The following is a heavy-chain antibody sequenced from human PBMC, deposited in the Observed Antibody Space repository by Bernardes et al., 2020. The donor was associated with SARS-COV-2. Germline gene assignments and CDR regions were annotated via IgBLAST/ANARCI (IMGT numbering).Heavy chain of an antibody. V-gene: IGHV4-39*01. CDR3: ARLYDYYDTRVQH. CDR2: IYYTSGST. J-gene: IGHJ1*01. D-gene: IGHD3-22*01. Sequence: SETLSLTCAVSGGSVSSSDYYWGWIRQPPGKGLEWIGSIYYTSGSTYYNPSLKSRVTISVDTSKNQFSLKLSSVTAADTAVYFCARLYDYYDTRVQHWGQGTLVTVSS. CDR1: GGSVSSSDYY.